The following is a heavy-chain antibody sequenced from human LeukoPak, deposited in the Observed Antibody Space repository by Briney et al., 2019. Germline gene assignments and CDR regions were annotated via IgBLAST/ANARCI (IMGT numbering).Heavy chain of an antibody. CDR2: IYTSGRP. Sequence: SETLSLTCTVSGGSISTYYWSWIRQPPGKGLEWIGYIYTSGRPNYNPSLKSRVTRSVATSRHQFTLKLGSVTAADTAVYYCARHGSPGGVADAPELGYDWFGPWGQGTLVTVSS. D-gene: IGHD3-10*01. V-gene: IGHV4-4*09. J-gene: IGHJ5*02. CDR3: ARHGSPGGVADAPELGYDWFGP. CDR1: GGSISTYY.